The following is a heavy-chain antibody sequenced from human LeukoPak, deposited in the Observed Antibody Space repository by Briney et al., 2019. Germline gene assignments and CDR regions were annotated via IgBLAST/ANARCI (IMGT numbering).Heavy chain of an antibody. Sequence: SETLSLTCTVSGGSISSGDYYWSWIRQPPGKGLEWIGYIYYSGSTYYNPSLKSRVTISVDTSKNQFSLKLSSVTAADTAVYYCARLWSGGNGDYWGQGTLVTVSS. D-gene: IGHD2-15*01. CDR2: IYYSGST. J-gene: IGHJ4*02. CDR1: GGSISSGDYY. V-gene: IGHV4-30-4*08. CDR3: ARLWSGGNGDY.